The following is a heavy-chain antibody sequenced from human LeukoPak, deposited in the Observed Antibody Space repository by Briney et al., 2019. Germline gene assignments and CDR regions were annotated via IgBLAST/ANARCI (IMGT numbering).Heavy chain of an antibody. CDR1: GGTFSSYA. CDR2: IIPIFGTA. J-gene: IGHJ4*02. V-gene: IGHV1-69*13. Sequence: GASVKVSCKASGGTFSSYAISWVRQAPGQGLEWMGGIIPIFGTANYAQKFQGRVTITADESTSTAYIELSSLRSEDTAVYYCARARYSSSFYPYYFDYWGQGTLVTVSS. D-gene: IGHD6-6*01. CDR3: ARARYSSSFYPYYFDY.